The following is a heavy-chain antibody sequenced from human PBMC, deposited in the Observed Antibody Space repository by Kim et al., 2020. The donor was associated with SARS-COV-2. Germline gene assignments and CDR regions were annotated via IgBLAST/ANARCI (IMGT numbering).Heavy chain of an antibody. CDR3: AKAREYGFNSAWGYFD. V-gene: IGHV3-23*01. D-gene: IGHD3-10*01. CDR1: GFDFGAYV. Sequence: GGSLRLSCAASGFDFGAYVMTWVRRTPRKGLEWVSSITARGGDTTYADAVTGRFTMSRDNAKNLLHLQMENLRAEDSGVYYCAKAREYGFNSAWGYFD. CDR2: ITARGGDT. J-gene: IGHJ4*01.